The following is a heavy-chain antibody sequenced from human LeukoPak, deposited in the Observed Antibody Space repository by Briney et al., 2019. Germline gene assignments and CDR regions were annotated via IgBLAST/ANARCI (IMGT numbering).Heavy chain of an antibody. CDR2: IYTSGST. D-gene: IGHD3-3*01. CDR3: AISSYDFWSGELDY. CDR1: GGSISSGSYY. J-gene: IGHJ4*02. Sequence: PSETLSLTCTVSGGSISSGSYYWSWIRQPAGKGLEWIGRIYTSGSTNYNPSLKSRVTISVDTSKNQFSLKLSSVTAADTAVYYCAISSYDFWSGELDYWGQGTLVTVSS. V-gene: IGHV4-61*02.